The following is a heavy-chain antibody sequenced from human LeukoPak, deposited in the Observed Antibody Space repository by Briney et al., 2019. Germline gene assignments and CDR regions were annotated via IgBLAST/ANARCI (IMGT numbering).Heavy chain of an antibody. CDR2: ISSSGSTI. J-gene: IGHJ4*02. V-gene: IGHV3-48*03. Sequence: GGSLRLSCAASGFTFSSYEMNWVRQAPGKGLEWVSYISSSGSTIYYADSVKGRFTISRDNAKNSLYLQMNSLRAEDTAVYYCARVGDYYDSSGGFDYWGQGTLVTVSS. CDR3: ARVGDYYDSSGGFDY. D-gene: IGHD3-22*01. CDR1: GFTFSSYE.